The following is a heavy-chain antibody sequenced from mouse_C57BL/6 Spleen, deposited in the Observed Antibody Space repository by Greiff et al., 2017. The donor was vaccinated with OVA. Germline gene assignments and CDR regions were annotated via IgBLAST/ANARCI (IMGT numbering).Heavy chain of an antibody. V-gene: IGHV1-55*01. CDR1: GYTFTSYW. Sequence: QVQLQQPGAELVKPGASVKMSCKASGYTFTSYWITWVKQRPGQGLEWIGDIYPGSGSTNYNEKFKSKATLTVDTSSSTAYMQLSSLTSEDSAVYYGARLGDDYDGGAWFAYWGQGTLVTVSA. D-gene: IGHD2-4*01. J-gene: IGHJ3*01. CDR3: ARLGDDYDGGAWFAY. CDR2: IYPGSGST.